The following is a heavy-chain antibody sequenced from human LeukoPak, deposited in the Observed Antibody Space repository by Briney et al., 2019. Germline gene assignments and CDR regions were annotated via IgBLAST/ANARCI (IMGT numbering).Heavy chain of an antibody. CDR1: GFTFSSYA. CDR2: IYSGSST. D-gene: IGHD6-13*01. V-gene: IGHV3-66*01. J-gene: IGHJ4*02. Sequence: GGSLRLSCAASGFTFSSYAMSWVRQAPGKGLEWVSVIYSGSSTYYADSMKGRFTISRDNSKNTLYLQMNSLRAEDTALYYCATGGAAAGIFDYWGQGTLVTVSS. CDR3: ATGGAAAGIFDY.